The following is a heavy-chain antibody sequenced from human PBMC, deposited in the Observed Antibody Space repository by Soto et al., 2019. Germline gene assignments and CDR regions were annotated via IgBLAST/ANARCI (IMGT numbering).Heavy chain of an antibody. Sequence: LRLSCAASGFTFSSYGMHWVRQAPGKGLEWVAVIWYDGSNKYYADSVKGRFTISRDNSKNTLYLQMNSLRAEDTAVYYCARGRAIFGVVTADFDYWGQGTLVTVSS. V-gene: IGHV3-33*01. J-gene: IGHJ4*02. CDR1: GFTFSSYG. CDR3: ARGRAIFGVVTADFDY. D-gene: IGHD3-3*01. CDR2: IWYDGSNK.